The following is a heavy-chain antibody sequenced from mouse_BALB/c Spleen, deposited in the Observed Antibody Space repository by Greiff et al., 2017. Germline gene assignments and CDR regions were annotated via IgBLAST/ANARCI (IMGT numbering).Heavy chain of an antibody. CDR3: AGQLGLLRFAY. D-gene: IGHD3-1*01. V-gene: IGHV1-4*01. CDR2: INPSSGYT. J-gene: IGHJ3*01. Sequence: VQLQQSGAELARPGASVKMSCKASGYTFTSYTMHWVKQRPGQGLEWIGYINPSSGYTNYNQKFKDKATLTADKSSSTAYMQLSSLTSEDSAVYYCAGQLGLLRFAYWGQGTLVTVSA. CDR1: GYTFTSYT.